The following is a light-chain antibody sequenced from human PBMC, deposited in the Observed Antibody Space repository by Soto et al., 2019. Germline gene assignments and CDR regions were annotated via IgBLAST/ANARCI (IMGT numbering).Light chain of an antibody. J-gene: IGLJ3*02. Sequence: QSVLTQPPSVSAAPGQKVTMSCSGTTSNIGSNYVSWYQQLPGTAPKLLIFENNKRPSGTPDRFSGSKSGTSATLGISGLQPGDEADYYCGSWDSSLSGVVFGGGTKLTVL. V-gene: IGLV1-51*02. CDR3: GSWDSSLSGVV. CDR1: TSNIGSNY. CDR2: ENN.